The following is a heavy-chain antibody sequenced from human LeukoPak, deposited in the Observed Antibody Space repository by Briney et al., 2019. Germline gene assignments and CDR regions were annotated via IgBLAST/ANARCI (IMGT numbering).Heavy chain of an antibody. CDR1: GFTFDDYA. CDR2: ISVDGGST. Sequence: GGSLRLSCAASGFTFDDYAMHWVRQAPGKGLEWVSLISVDGGSTYYADSVKGRFTISRDNSKNSLYLQMNSLRTEDNALYYCAKGGILLPYDAFDIWGQGTMVTVSS. D-gene: IGHD2-15*01. CDR3: AKGGILLPYDAFDI. J-gene: IGHJ3*02. V-gene: IGHV3-43*02.